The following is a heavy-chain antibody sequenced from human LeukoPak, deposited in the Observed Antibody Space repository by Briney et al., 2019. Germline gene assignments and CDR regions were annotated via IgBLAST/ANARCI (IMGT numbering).Heavy chain of an antibody. J-gene: IGHJ4*02. Sequence: GGSLRLSCAASGFTFSSYSMRWVRQAPGKRLEWVSTISASGGGTYYADSVKGRFTISRDNSKNTLSLQMNRLRVEDTAVYYCAKRHAAPGTPIYYFDYWGQGTLVTVSS. CDR1: GFTFSSYS. CDR2: ISASGGGT. V-gene: IGHV3-23*01. CDR3: AKRHAAPGTPIYYFDY. D-gene: IGHD6-13*01.